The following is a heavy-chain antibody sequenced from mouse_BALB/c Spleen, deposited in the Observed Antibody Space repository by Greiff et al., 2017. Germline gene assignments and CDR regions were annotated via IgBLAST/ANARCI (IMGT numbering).Heavy chain of an antibody. D-gene: IGHD1-1*01. V-gene: IGHV2-9*02. Sequence: VQRVESGPGLVAPSQSLSITCTVSGFSLTSYGVHWVRQPPGKGLEWLGVIWAGGSTNYNSALMSRLSISKDNSKSQVFLKMNSLQTDDTAMYYCARDRYYGSRYYAMDYWGQGTSVTVSS. CDR2: IWAGGST. J-gene: IGHJ4*01. CDR1: GFSLTSYG. CDR3: ARDRYYGSRYYAMDY.